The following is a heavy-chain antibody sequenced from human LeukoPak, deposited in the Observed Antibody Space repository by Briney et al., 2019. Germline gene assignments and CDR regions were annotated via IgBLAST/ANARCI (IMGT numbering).Heavy chain of an antibody. Sequence: PSETLSLTCSVSSGSISRYYWSWIRQPPGKGLEWIGYIYYSGSTNYNPSLKSRVTISVDTSKNQFSLKLSSVTAADTAVYYCARAGSGSYWTFDIWGQGTMVTVSS. CDR3: ARAGSGSYWTFDI. CDR1: SGSISRYY. V-gene: IGHV4-59*01. J-gene: IGHJ3*02. D-gene: IGHD1-26*01. CDR2: IYYSGST.